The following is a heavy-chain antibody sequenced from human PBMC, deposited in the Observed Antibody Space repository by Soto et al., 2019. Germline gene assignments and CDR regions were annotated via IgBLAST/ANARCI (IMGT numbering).Heavy chain of an antibody. V-gene: IGHV3-9*01. CDR3: VKDRAQSAGLRAYDF. CDR1: GFTFDDYA. Sequence: EVQLIESGGGRVQPGKSLRLSCSVAGFTFDDYAMHWVRQVPGRGLEWVSGITRNSGRFAYAHSVQGRFTISRDNAKNSRYLQMNNLRLEDTALYYCVKDRAQSAGLRAYDFWCPGTLVTVSS. CDR2: ITRNSGRF. J-gene: IGHJ4*02. D-gene: IGHD3-16*01.